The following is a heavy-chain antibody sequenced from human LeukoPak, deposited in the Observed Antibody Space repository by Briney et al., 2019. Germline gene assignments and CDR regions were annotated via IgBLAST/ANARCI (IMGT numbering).Heavy chain of an antibody. J-gene: IGHJ5*02. V-gene: IGHV4-59*01. Sequence: SETLSLTCTISGGSISSYYWNWIRQPPGEGLEWIGYIYDSGSTNYNPSLKSRVTISVDTSKNQFSLKLSSVTGADTAVYYCARGYSDYIWFDPWGQGTLVTVSS. CDR1: GGSISSYY. CDR3: ARGYSDYIWFDP. D-gene: IGHD4-11*01. CDR2: IYDSGST.